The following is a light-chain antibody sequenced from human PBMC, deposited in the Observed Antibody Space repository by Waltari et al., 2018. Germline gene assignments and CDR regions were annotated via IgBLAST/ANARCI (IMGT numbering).Light chain of an antibody. CDR3: QQQRT. CDR1: QLISSY. CDR2: AAS. V-gene: IGKV1-9*01. J-gene: IGKJ1*01. Sequence: DIQLTQSPPFLSASVGDTVTITCRASQLISSYLAWYQHNPGIAPKLLLHAASTLQPGVPSRFSGSVSGTDFTLTINNLQPEDFATYYCQQQRTFGQGTKVEI.